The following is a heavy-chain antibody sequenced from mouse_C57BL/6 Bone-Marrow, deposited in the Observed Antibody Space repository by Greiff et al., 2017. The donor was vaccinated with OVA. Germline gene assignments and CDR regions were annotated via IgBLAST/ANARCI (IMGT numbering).Heavy chain of an antibody. D-gene: IGHD1-1*01. CDR3: TRNYGSIYGYFDV. CDR2: IDPETGGT. J-gene: IGHJ1*03. Sequence: VQLQQSGAELVRPGASVTLSCKASGYTFTDYEMHWVKQTPVHGLEWIGAIDPETGGTAYNQKFKGKAILTAAKSSSTAYMELRSLTSEDSAVYDCTRNYGSIYGYFDVWGTGTTVTVSS. CDR1: GYTFTDYE. V-gene: IGHV1-15*01.